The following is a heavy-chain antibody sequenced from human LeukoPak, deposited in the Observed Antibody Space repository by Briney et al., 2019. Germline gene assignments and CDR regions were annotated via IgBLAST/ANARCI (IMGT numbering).Heavy chain of an antibody. D-gene: IGHD3-22*01. CDR1: GFTFSSYA. CDR3: AKDWYYYDSSGYYDWFDP. J-gene: IGHJ5*02. CDR2: ISGSGGST. V-gene: IGHV3-23*01. Sequence: GGSLRLSCAASGFTFSSYAMSWVRQAPGKGLKWVSAISGSGGSTYYADSVKGRFTISRDNSKNTLYLQMNSLRAEDTAVYYCAKDWYYYDSSGYYDWFDPWGQGTLVTVSS.